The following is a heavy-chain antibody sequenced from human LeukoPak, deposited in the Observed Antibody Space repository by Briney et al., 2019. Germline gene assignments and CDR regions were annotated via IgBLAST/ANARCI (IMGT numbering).Heavy chain of an antibody. D-gene: IGHD3-3*01. CDR3: ARRSRFLAGTYFYYMDV. CDR2: INPNSGGT. V-gene: IGHV1-2*02. Sequence: ASVKVSCKASGYTFTGYYMHWVRQAPGQGLEWMGWINPNSGGTNYAQKFQGRVTMTRDTSISTAYMELSRLSSVTAADTAVYYCARRSRFLAGTYFYYMDVWGKGTTVTVSS. J-gene: IGHJ6*03. CDR1: GYTFTGYY.